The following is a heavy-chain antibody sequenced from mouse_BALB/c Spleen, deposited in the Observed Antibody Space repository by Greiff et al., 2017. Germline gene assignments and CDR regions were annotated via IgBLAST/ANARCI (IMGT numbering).Heavy chain of an antibody. CDR3: ARRGYDYDGYYFDY. D-gene: IGHD2-4*01. CDR1: GFTFSSYT. V-gene: IGHV5-9*03. Sequence: EVKLVESGGGLVKPGGSLKLSCAASGFTFSSYTMSWVRQTPEKRLEWVATISSGGGNTYYPDSVKGRFTISRDNAKNNLYLQMSSLRSEDTALYYCARRGYDYDGYYFDYWGQGTTLTVSS. CDR2: ISSGGGNT. J-gene: IGHJ2*01.